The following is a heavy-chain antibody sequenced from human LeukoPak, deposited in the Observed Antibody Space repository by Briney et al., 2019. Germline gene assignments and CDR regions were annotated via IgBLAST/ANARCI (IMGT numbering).Heavy chain of an antibody. CDR2: INPNSGGT. J-gene: IGHJ5*02. V-gene: IGHV1-2*02. CDR1: GYTFTGYY. CDR3: ARVDCSSTSCYFWFDP. D-gene: IGHD2-2*01. Sequence: ASVKVSCKATGYTFTGYYMHWVRQAPGQGLEWMGWINPNSGGTNYAQKFQGRVTITRGTSISTAYMELSRLRSDDTAVYYCARVDCSSTSCYFWFDPWGQGTLVTVSS.